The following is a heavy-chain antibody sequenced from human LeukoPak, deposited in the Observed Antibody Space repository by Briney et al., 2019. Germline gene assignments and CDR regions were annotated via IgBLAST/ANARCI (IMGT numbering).Heavy chain of an antibody. CDR1: GGTFSSYA. CDR3: ASGPRATTGFVTLYY. CDR2: IIPIFGTA. D-gene: IGHD4-11*01. V-gene: IGHV1-69*05. Sequence: GASVKVSCKASGGTFSSYAISWVRQAPGQGLEWMGGIIPIFGTANYAQKFQGRVTITTDESTSTAYMELSSLRSEDTAVYYCASGPRATTGFVTLYYWGQGTLVTVSS. J-gene: IGHJ4*02.